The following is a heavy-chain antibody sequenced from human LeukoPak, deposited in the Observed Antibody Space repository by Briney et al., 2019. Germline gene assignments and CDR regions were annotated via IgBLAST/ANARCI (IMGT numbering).Heavy chain of an antibody. V-gene: IGHV4-39*07. CDR3: ARGYRAAAVYNWFDP. Sequence: SETLSLTCTVSGGSISSSSYYWGWIRQPPGKGLEWIGSIYYSGSTNYNPSLKCRVTISVDTSKNQFSLKLSSVTAADTAVYYCARGYRAAAVYNWFDPWGQGTLVTVSS. J-gene: IGHJ5*02. CDR1: GGSISSSSYY. CDR2: IYYSGST. D-gene: IGHD6-13*01.